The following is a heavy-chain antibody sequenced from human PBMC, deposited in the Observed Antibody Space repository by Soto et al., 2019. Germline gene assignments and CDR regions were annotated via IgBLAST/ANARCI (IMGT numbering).Heavy chain of an antibody. CDR2: IYYSGST. D-gene: IGHD6-6*01. J-gene: IGHJ4*02. CDR1: GGSISSYY. CDR3: ARVSSSPPYYFDY. V-gene: IGHV4-59*01. Sequence: QVQLQESGPGLVKPSETLSLTCTVSGGSISSYYWSWIRQPPGKGLEWIGYIYYSGSTNYNPSLKSRVTISVDTSKNQFSLKLSSVTAADTAVYYCARVSSSPPYYFDYWGQGTLVTVSS.